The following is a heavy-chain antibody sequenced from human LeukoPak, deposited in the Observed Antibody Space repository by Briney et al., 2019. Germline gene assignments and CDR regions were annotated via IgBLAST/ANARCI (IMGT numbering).Heavy chain of an antibody. Sequence: PSETLSLTCTVSGGSISSYYWSWIRQPPGKELEWIGYIHYSGSTNYNPSLKSRVTMSVDTSKNQFSLKLTSVTAADTAVYYCARGGSSSSWPFYYWGQGTLVIVSA. V-gene: IGHV4-59*01. D-gene: IGHD6-13*01. CDR3: ARGGSSSSWPFYY. J-gene: IGHJ4*02. CDR1: GGSISSYY. CDR2: IHYSGST.